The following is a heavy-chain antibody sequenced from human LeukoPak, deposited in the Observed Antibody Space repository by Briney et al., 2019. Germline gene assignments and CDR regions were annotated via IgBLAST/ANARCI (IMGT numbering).Heavy chain of an antibody. Sequence: PSETLSLTCAVYGGSFSGYYWSWIRQPPGKGLEWIGEINHSGSTNYNPSLKSRVTISVDTSKNQFSLKLSSVTAADTAVYYCARGPYCGAGGCYSRWFDPWGQGTLVTVSS. D-gene: IGHD2-15*01. CDR2: INHSGST. J-gene: IGHJ5*02. CDR1: GGSFSGYY. V-gene: IGHV4-34*01. CDR3: ARGPYCGAGGCYSRWFDP.